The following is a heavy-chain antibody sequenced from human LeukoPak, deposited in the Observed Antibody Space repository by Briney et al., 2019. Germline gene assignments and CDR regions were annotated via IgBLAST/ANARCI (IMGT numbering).Heavy chain of an antibody. J-gene: IGHJ5*02. CDR2: IIPIFGTA. D-gene: IGHD3-3*01. V-gene: IGHV1-69*13. CDR3: ARGFLEWLLYRNWFDP. Sequence: ASVKVSCKASGGSFSSYAISWVRQAPGQGLEWMGGIIPIFGTANYAQKFQGRVTITADESTSTAYMELSSLRSEDTAVYYCARGFLEWLLYRNWFDPWGQGTLVTVSS. CDR1: GGSFSSYA.